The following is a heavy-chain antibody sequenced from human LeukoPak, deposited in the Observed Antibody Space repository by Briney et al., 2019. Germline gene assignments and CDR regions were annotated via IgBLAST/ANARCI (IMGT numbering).Heavy chain of an antibody. CDR3: ARGREGSVGATIVLYYYYMDV. CDR2: IYTSGST. Sequence: KSSETLSLTCTVSGGSISSYYWSWIRQPAGKGLEWIGRIYTSGSTNYNPSLKSRVTMSVDTSKNQFSLKPSSVTAADTAVYYCARGREGSVGATIVLYYYYMDVWGKGTTVTVSS. V-gene: IGHV4-4*07. D-gene: IGHD1-26*01. J-gene: IGHJ6*03. CDR1: GGSISSYY.